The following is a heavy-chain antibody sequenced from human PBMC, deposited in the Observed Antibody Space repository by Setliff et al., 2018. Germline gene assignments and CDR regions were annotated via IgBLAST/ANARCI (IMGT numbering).Heavy chain of an antibody. CDR1: GYTFTSYY. J-gene: IGHJ4*02. CDR3: ARELQPGNPYFDY. CDR2: INSSGGST. Sequence: ASVKVSCKASGYTFTSYYMNWVRQAPGQGFEWMGIINSSGGSTSYPQKFQGRVTMTRDTSTRTVYMELSSLTSEDTAVYYCARELQPGNPYFDYWGQGTLVTVSS. V-gene: IGHV1-46*01. D-gene: IGHD1-1*01.